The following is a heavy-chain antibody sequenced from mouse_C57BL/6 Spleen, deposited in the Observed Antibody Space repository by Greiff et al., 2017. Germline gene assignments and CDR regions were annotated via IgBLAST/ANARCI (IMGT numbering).Heavy chain of an antibody. V-gene: IGHV1-72*01. CDR3: AREYYFDY. CDR1: RYTFTSYW. J-gene: IGHJ2*01. Sequence: QVQLQQPGAYLFPPFSSAKLSCKPPRYTFTSYWMPWVKQRAGRGLERLGRIDPNSGGTKYNEKFKSKATLTVDKPSSTAYMQLSSLTSEDSAVFYCAREYYFDYWGQGTTLTVSS. CDR2: IDPNSGGT.